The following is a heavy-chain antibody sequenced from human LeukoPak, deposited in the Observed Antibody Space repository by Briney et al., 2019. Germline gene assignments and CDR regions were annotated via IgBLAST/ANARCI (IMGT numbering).Heavy chain of an antibody. V-gene: IGHV1-18*01. J-gene: IGHJ4*02. D-gene: IGHD3-22*01. CDR3: ARDPSNSSGYRIYFDY. CDR1: GYTFSNYG. CDR2: ISAYNGDT. Sequence: ASVKVSCKASGYTFSNYGIGWVRQAPGQGLEWMGWISAYNGDTKYAQKFQGRVTVTTDTSASTAYMELRSLRSDDTAVYFCARDPSNSSGYRIYFDYWGQGTLVTVSS.